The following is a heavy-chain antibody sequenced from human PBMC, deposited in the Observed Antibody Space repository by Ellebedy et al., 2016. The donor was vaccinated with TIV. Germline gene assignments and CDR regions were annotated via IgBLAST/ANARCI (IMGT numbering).Heavy chain of an antibody. CDR2: ISSGGSTI. CDR1: GFTFNSYE. Sequence: GESLKISCAASGFTFNSYEMNWVRQAPGKGLEWVSYISSGGSTIYYEDSVKGRFTISRDNAKSTLYLQMNSLRAEDTAVYYCASSDYSNHNWFDPWGQGTLVTVSS. V-gene: IGHV3-48*03. D-gene: IGHD4-11*01. CDR3: ASSDYSNHNWFDP. J-gene: IGHJ5*02.